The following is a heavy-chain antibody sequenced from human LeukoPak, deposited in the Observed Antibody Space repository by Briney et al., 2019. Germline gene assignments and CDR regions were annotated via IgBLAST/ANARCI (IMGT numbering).Heavy chain of an antibody. CDR1: GYTFTSYD. CDR3: AGEYGSGSYEY. J-gene: IGHJ4*02. V-gene: IGHV1-8*01. Sequence: ASVKVSCKASGYTFTSYDINWVRQATGQGPEWMGCMTPDSGYTVYAQNFQGRVTMTRDTSISTAYMELSSLRSEDTAVYYCAGEYGSGSYEYWGQGTLVTVSS. D-gene: IGHD3-10*01. CDR2: MTPDSGYT.